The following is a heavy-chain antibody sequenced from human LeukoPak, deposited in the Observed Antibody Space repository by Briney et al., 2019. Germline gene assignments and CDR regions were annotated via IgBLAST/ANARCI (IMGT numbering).Heavy chain of an antibody. D-gene: IGHD6-6*01. V-gene: IGHV3-23*01. Sequence: GGSLRLSCAASGFTFSSHAMSWVRQAPGKGLEWVSVISASGSRTYYVDSVKGRFTISRDNAKNTVYLQMNSLRAEDTAVYYCARVLSGSWDWFDPWGQGTLVTVSS. CDR1: GFTFSSHA. CDR3: ARVLSGSWDWFDP. CDR2: ISASGSRT. J-gene: IGHJ5*02.